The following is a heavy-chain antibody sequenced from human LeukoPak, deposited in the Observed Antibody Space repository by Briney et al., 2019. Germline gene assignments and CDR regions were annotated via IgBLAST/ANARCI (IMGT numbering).Heavy chain of an antibody. D-gene: IGHD6-13*01. J-gene: IGHJ4*02. V-gene: IGHV4-4*07. CDR3: ARHTDIAALSSLNY. CDR2: IYTSGSS. CDR1: GGSISSYY. Sequence: PSETLSLTCTVSGGSISSYYWSWIRQPAGKGLEWIGRIYTSGSSNSNPSLKSRVTMSADTSKNQFSLKLSSVTAADTAVYYCARHTDIAALSSLNYWGQGTLGTVSS.